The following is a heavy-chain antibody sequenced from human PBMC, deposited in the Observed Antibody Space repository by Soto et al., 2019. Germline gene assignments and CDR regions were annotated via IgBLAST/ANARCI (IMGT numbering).Heavy chain of an antibody. D-gene: IGHD3-10*01. Sequence: PSETLSLTCTVSGGSISSGGYYWSWIRQHPGMGLEWIGYIYYSGSTYYNPSLKSRVTISVDTSKNQFSLKLSSVTAADTAVYYCARALWFGELGDLDYYYYGMDVWGQGTTVT. J-gene: IGHJ6*02. CDR3: ARALWFGELGDLDYYYYGMDV. V-gene: IGHV4-31*03. CDR1: GGSISSGGYY. CDR2: IYYSGST.